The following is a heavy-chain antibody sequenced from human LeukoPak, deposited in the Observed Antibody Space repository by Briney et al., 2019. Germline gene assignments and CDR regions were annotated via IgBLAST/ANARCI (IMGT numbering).Heavy chain of an antibody. CDR1: GFTFDDYG. CDR3: ARARVRYAFDI. D-gene: IGHD3-10*01. J-gene: IGHJ3*02. V-gene: IGHV3-20*04. Sequence: GGSLRLSCAAFGFTFDDYGMSWVRQAPGKGLEWVSGMNWNGGRTGYADSVKGRFTISSGNAKNSLYLQMNSLRAEDTAVYYCARARVRYAFDIWGQGTMVTVSS. CDR2: MNWNGGRT.